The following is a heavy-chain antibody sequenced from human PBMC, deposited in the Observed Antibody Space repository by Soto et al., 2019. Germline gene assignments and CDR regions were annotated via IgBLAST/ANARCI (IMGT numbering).Heavy chain of an antibody. Sequence: QVQLVESGGGLVKPGGSLRLSCAASGFTFSDYYMSWIRQAPGKGLEWVSYISSSGSTIYYADSVKGRFTISRDNAKNSLYLKMNSLRAEDTAVYYCARGGGYCSSTSCYYGYYYYYMDVWGKGTTVTVSS. CDR2: ISSSGSTI. J-gene: IGHJ6*03. V-gene: IGHV3-11*01. CDR3: ARGGGYCSSTSCYYGYYYYYMDV. CDR1: GFTFSDYY. D-gene: IGHD2-2*01.